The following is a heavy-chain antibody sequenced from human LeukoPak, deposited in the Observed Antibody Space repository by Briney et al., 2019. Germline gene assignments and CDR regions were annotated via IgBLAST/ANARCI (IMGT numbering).Heavy chain of an antibody. CDR1: GYTFTSYY. V-gene: IGHV1-46*01. J-gene: IGHJ3*02. CDR2: INPSGGST. D-gene: IGHD3-22*01. CDR3: ARPITMIVVATRNDAFDI. Sequence: ASVKVSCKASGYTFTSYYMHWVRQAPGQGLEWMGIINPSGGSTSYAQKFQGRVTMTRDMSTSTVYMELSSLRSEDTAVYYCARPITMIVVATRNDAFDIWGQGTMVTVSS.